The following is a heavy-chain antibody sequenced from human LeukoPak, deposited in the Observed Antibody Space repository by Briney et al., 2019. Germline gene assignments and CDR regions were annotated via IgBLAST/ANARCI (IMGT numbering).Heavy chain of an antibody. CDR3: ARAEPVLLWFGESPGWFDP. J-gene: IGHJ5*02. Sequence: PGGSLRLSCAASGFTFSTYSMNWLRQAPGKGLEWVSSISSIGSYIYYADSVKGRFTISRDNAKNSLYLQMNSLRAEDTAVYYCARAEPVLLWFGESPGWFDPWGQGTLVTVSS. CDR2: ISSIGSYI. D-gene: IGHD3-10*01. CDR1: GFTFSTYS. V-gene: IGHV3-21*01.